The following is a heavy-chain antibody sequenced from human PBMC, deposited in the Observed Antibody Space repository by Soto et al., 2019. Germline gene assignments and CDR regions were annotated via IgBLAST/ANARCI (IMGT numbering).Heavy chain of an antibody. J-gene: IGHJ4*02. V-gene: IGHV3-30*04. D-gene: IGHD1-26*01. Sequence: GGPLRLSCAASGFTFSSYAMHWVRQAPGKGLEWVAVISYDGSNKYYADSVKGRFTISRDNSKNTLYLQMNSLRAEDTAVYYCARDLDFVVGAPGNDWGQGTLVTVSS. CDR3: ARDLDFVVGAPGND. CDR2: ISYDGSNK. CDR1: GFTFSSYA.